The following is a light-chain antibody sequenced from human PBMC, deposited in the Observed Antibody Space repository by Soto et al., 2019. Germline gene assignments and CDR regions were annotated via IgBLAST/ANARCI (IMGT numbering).Light chain of an antibody. V-gene: IGKV3-15*01. Sequence: EVVMTQSQGTLSVSPGERVTLSCRASQSVSSNLAWYQQKPGQAPRLLIYGASTKATDMPGRFSGRGSGTEFTLTINDLQSEDFAVYYCQQYRNWPRTFGQGTKVDI. CDR1: QSVSSN. CDR2: GAS. CDR3: QQYRNWPRT. J-gene: IGKJ1*01.